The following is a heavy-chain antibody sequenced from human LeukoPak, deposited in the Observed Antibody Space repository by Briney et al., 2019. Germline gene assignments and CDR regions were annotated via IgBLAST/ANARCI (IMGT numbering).Heavy chain of an antibody. J-gene: IGHJ4*02. Sequence: SETLSLTCTVSGGSISSNNWWNWVRQPPGKGLEWIGEIYHSGNSNYNPSLKNRVTMSVDKSKNQFSLKLSSVTAADTAVYYCARTRYYYNSRSYGAPYYFDYWGQGTLVTVSS. CDR3: ARTRYYYNSRSYGAPYYFDY. V-gene: IGHV4-4*02. CDR1: GGSISSNNW. D-gene: IGHD3-10*01. CDR2: IYHSGNS.